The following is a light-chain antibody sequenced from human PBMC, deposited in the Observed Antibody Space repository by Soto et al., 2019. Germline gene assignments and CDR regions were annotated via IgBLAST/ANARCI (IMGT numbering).Light chain of an antibody. J-gene: IGLJ2*01. CDR3: CSYVGSSTSI. CDR1: SSDIGAYKY. Sequence: QSALTQPRSVSGSPGQSVTISCTGTSSDIGAYKYVSWYQQHPGKVPKLIIYDVTKRPSGVPDRFSGSKSGNTASLTISGLQTDDEADYYCCSYVGSSTSIFGGGTKVTVL. CDR2: DVT. V-gene: IGLV2-11*01.